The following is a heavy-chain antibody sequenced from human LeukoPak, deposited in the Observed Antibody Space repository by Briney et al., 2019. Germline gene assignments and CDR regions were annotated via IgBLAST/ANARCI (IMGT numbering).Heavy chain of an antibody. CDR2: IYHSGST. D-gene: IGHD1-26*01. CDR1: GYSISSGYY. J-gene: IGHJ4*02. CDR3: ARLRVGATMVDY. V-gene: IGHV4-38-2*01. Sequence: SETLSLTCAVSGYSISSGYYWGWIRQPPGKGLEWIRSIYHSGSTYYNPSLKSRVTISVDTSKNQFSLKLSSVTAADTAVYYCARLRVGATMVDYWGQGTLVTVSP.